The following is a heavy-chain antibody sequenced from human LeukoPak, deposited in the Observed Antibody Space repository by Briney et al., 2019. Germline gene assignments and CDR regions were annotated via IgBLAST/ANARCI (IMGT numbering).Heavy chain of an antibody. J-gene: IGHJ3*02. D-gene: IGHD3-22*01. Sequence: GGSLRLSCAASGFTFSSYAMSWVRQAPGKGLEWVSAISGSGGSTYYADSVKGRFTISRDNSKNTLYLQMNSLRAEDTAVYYCAKTTFQGSGYESSGYYFLDAFDIWGQGTMVTVSS. CDR1: GFTFSSYA. V-gene: IGHV3-23*01. CDR2: ISGSGGST. CDR3: AKTTFQGSGYESSGYYFLDAFDI.